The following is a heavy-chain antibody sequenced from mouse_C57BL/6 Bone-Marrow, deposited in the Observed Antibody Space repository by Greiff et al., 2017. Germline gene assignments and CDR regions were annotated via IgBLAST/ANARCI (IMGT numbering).Heavy chain of an antibody. CDR1: GFSLTSSD. CDR2: IWSGGGT. J-gene: IGHJ3*01. CDR3: ARTPPDYESPAWCAY. D-gene: IGHD1-1*01. Sequence: QVQLKESGPGLVAPSQSLSITCTVSGFSLTSSDISWVRQPPGKGLEWLGVIWSGGGTNYNSALKSRLSISKDNSKSQFFLKLNSLQTDDTARYFCARTPPDYESPAWCAYWGQGTLVTVSA. V-gene: IGHV2-9-1*01.